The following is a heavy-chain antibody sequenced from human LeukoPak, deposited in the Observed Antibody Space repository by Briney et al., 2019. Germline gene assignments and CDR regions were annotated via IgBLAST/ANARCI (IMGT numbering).Heavy chain of an antibody. CDR2: INHSGST. Sequence: SETLSLTCAVYGGSFSGYYWSWIRQPPGKGLEWIGEINHSGSTNYNPSLKSRVTISVDTSKNQFSLKLSSVTAADTAVYYCARSHEAGTPWFDPWGQGTLVTVSS. CDR3: ARSHEAGTPWFDP. D-gene: IGHD6-19*01. V-gene: IGHV4-34*01. J-gene: IGHJ5*02. CDR1: GGSFSGYY.